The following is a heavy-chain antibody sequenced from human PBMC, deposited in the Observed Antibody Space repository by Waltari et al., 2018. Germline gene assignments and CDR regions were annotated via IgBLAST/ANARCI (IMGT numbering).Heavy chain of an antibody. Sequence: EVQLVESGGGLVQPGRSLRLSCAASGFTFDDYAMHWVRQTPGKGLEWVAGISWNSGTIVYADSVKGRFTISRDNAKNSLYLQMISLRVEDTALYYCAKVTAFGSGSYDFWGQGTLVTVSS. CDR3: AKVTAFGSGSYDF. J-gene: IGHJ4*02. CDR2: ISWNSGTI. V-gene: IGHV3-9*01. CDR1: GFTFDDYA. D-gene: IGHD3-10*01.